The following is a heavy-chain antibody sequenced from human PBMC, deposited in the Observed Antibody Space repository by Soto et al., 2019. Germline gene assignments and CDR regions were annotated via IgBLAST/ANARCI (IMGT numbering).Heavy chain of an antibody. Sequence: QLQLQESGPGLVKPSETLSLTCTVSGGSISSSSYYWGWIRQPPGKGLEWIGSIYYSGSTYYNPSLKSRVTISVDTSKNQFSLKLSSVTAAGTAVYYCARQSLGYCSGGSCYSLGAFDIWGQGTMVTVSS. V-gene: IGHV4-39*01. D-gene: IGHD2-15*01. J-gene: IGHJ3*02. CDR3: ARQSLGYCSGGSCYSLGAFDI. CDR2: IYYSGST. CDR1: GGSISSSSYY.